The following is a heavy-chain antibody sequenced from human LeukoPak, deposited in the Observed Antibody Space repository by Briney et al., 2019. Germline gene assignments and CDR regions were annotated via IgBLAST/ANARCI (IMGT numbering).Heavy chain of an antibody. D-gene: IGHD6-19*01. CDR2: IYYSGST. CDR3: ARAVSGRFDY. V-gene: IGHV4-59*08. J-gene: IGHJ4*02. Sequence: PSETLSLSCTVSGGSMSPYHWGWIRQPPGKGLEWTGYIYYSGSTNYNPSLKSRVTISVDTSKNQFSLKLSSVTAADTAIYYCARAVSGRFDYWGQGTLVTVSS. CDR1: GGSMSPYH.